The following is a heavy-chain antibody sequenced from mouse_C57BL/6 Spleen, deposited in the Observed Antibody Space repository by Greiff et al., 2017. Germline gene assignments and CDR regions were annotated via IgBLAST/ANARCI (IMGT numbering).Heavy chain of an antibody. V-gene: IGHV14-3*01. Sequence: VQLQQSVAELVRPGASVKLSCTASGFNIKNTYMHWVKQRPEQGLEWIGRIDPANGNTKYAPKFKGKATITADTSSSTAYLQLSSLTSEDTAIYYCAIYYDYDGEFAYWGQGTLVTVSA. D-gene: IGHD2-4*01. CDR3: AIYYDYDGEFAY. CDR1: GFNIKNTY. CDR2: IDPANGNT. J-gene: IGHJ3*01.